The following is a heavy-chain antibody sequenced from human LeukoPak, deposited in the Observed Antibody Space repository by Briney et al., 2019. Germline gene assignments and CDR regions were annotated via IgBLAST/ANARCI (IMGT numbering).Heavy chain of an antibody. J-gene: IGHJ3*02. D-gene: IGHD5-18*01. CDR2: IRFDEREK. V-gene: IGHV3-30*02. CDR3: ARERGAWIQLWFDAFDI. CDR1: GFSFNNYG. Sequence: GGSLRLSCAASGFSFNNYGMHWVRHTPSKGLEWVAFIRFDEREKFYADSVKGRFTISRDNAKNTLYLQMNSLRAEDTAVYYCARERGAWIQLWFDAFDIWGQGTMVTVSS.